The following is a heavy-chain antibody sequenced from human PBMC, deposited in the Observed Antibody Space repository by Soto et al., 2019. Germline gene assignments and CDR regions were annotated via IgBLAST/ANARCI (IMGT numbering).Heavy chain of an antibody. V-gene: IGHV1-69*06. CDR3: ARYDILTGKYYFDY. CDR1: GGTFSSYA. J-gene: IGHJ4*02. Sequence: QVQLVQSGAEVKKPGSSVKVSCKASGGTFSSYAISWVRQAPGQGLEWMGGIIPIFGTANYAQKFQGRVTITADKSTSTAYMELSNLRSEDTAVYYCARYDILTGKYYFDYWGQGTLVTVSS. CDR2: IIPIFGTA. D-gene: IGHD3-9*01.